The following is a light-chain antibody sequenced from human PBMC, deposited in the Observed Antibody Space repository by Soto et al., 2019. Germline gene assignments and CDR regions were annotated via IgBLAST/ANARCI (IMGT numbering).Light chain of an antibody. V-gene: IGLV2-14*01. J-gene: IGLJ1*01. CDR1: SSDVGGSDY. CDR3: SSYTTSSTYV. Sequence: QSVLTQSASVSGSPGQSITISCTGASSDVGGSDYVSWYQQHPDKAPKLIIYEVNNRPSGVSDRFSGPKSGNTASLTISGLQTEDEADYYCSSYTTSSTYVFGTGTQLTVL. CDR2: EVN.